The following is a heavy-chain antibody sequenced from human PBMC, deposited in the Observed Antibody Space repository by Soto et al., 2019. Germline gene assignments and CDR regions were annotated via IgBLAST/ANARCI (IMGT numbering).Heavy chain of an antibody. Sequence: AAVKVSCKTSGYSFSRFSLHWVRQAPGQRLEWMGWISAGTGNTQYSQRFQGRVTITRDAPASTEYLGLGSLTSEATAIYYCARWRAALDYWGQGNLVIVYS. V-gene: IGHV1-3*01. CDR2: ISAGTGNT. CDR1: GYSFSRFS. CDR3: ARWRAALDY. D-gene: IGHD6-25*01. J-gene: IGHJ4*02.